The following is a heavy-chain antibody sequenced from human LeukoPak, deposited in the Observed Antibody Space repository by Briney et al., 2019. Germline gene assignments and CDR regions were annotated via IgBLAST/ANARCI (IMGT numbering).Heavy chain of an antibody. CDR3: ARARGRTYYDFWSGPPVFWFDP. Sequence: PSETLSLTCAVYGGSFSGYYWSWIRQPPGKGLEWIGEINHSGSTNYNPSLKSQVTISVDTSKNQFSLKLSSVTAADTAVYYCARARGRTYYDFWSGPPVFWFDPWGQGTLVTVSS. CDR2: INHSGST. V-gene: IGHV4-34*01. D-gene: IGHD3-3*01. J-gene: IGHJ5*02. CDR1: GGSFSGYY.